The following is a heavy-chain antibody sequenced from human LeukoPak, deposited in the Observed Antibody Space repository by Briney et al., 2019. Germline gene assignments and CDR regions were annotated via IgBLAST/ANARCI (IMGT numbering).Heavy chain of an antibody. CDR2: IYRSTNGETT. CDR1: GITFSNAW. CDR3: TTYSSGSRPF. Sequence: GGSLRLSCAASGITFSNAWMTWVRQAPGKGLEWVGRIYRSTNGETTDYGAPVKGRFTMSRDDSKNTLYLQMNSLKTEDTAVYYCTTYSSGSRPFWGQGTLVTVSS. J-gene: IGHJ4*02. V-gene: IGHV3-15*01. D-gene: IGHD6-19*01.